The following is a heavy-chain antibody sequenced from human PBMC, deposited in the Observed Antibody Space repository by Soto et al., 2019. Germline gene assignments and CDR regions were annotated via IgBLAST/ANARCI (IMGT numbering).Heavy chain of an antibody. CDR2: INHSGST. V-gene: IGHV4-34*01. Sequence: PAETLSLTCAVYGGSFSGYYWSWIRQPPGKGLEWIGEINHSGSTNYNPSLKSRVTISVDTSKNQFSLKLSSVTAADTAVYYCARHGAGTPVIAGKWFYPRGQGTLVTVSS. D-gene: IGHD1-1*01. J-gene: IGHJ5*02. CDR3: ARHGAGTPVIAGKWFYP. CDR1: GGSFSGYY.